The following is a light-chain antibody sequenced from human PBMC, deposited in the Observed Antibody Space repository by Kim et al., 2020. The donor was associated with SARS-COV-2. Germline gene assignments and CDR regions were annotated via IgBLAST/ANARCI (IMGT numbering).Light chain of an antibody. CDR2: EVS. CDR1: TSDFGGYNY. V-gene: IGLV2-14*01. Sequence: QSALTQPASVSGSPGQSITISCTGTTSDFGGYNYVSWYQQHPGKAPKPMIYEVSYRPSGVSNRFSGSKSGNTASLTISGLQAEDEADYYCSSYTSTSTLVFGTGTKVTVL. J-gene: IGLJ1*01. CDR3: SSYTSTSTLV.